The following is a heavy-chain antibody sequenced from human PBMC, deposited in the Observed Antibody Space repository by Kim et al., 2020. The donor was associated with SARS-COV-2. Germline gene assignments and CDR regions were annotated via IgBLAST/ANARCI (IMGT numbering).Heavy chain of an antibody. Sequence: GGSPRLSCAASGFTFSSYGMHWVRQAPGKGLEWVAVISYDGSNKYYADSVKGRFTISRDNSKNTLYLQMNSLRAEDTAVYYCARVGRGTNDYWGQGTLVTVSS. CDR3: ARVGRGTNDY. J-gene: IGHJ4*02. D-gene: IGHD1-26*01. CDR1: GFTFSSYG. V-gene: IGHV3-33*05. CDR2: ISYDGSNK.